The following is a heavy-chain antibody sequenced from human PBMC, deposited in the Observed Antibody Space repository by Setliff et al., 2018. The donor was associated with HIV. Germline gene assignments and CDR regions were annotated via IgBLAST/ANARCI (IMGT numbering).Heavy chain of an antibody. CDR1: GFTFSHYE. CDR2: ISSRGVNS. Sequence: GGSLRLSCAGSGFTFSHYEMNWVRQAPGKGLEWVSCISSRGVNSYYTDSVKGRFTISRDNSKNTVYLQMNSLRAEDTAVYYCAKTSNTGYLFCSDYWGQGTLVTVSS. V-gene: IGHV3-23*01. CDR3: AKTSNTGYLFCSDY. J-gene: IGHJ4*02. D-gene: IGHD3-9*01.